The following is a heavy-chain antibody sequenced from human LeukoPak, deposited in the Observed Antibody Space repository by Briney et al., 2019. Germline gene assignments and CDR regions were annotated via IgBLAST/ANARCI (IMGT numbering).Heavy chain of an antibody. J-gene: IGHJ6*04. CDR1: GFTFTSSA. CDR3: AADYVYGSGSYPDRNL. CDR2: IVVGSGNT. V-gene: IGHV1-58*02. Sequence: SVKVSCKASGFTFTSSAMQWVRQARGQRLEWIGWIVVGSGNTNYAQKFQERVTITRDMSTSTAYMELSSLRSEDTAVYYCAADYVYGSGSYPDRNLWGKGTTVTVSS. D-gene: IGHD3-10*01.